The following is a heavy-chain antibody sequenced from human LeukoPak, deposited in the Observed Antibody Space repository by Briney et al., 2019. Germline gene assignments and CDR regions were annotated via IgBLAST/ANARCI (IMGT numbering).Heavy chain of an antibody. CDR3: ARPYSSGWSFDY. J-gene: IGHJ4*02. Sequence: PGESLRLSCAASGFTFSSYWMSWVRQAPGKGLEWVANIKQDGGEKNYVDSVKGRFTISRDNAKNSLYLQMNSLRAEDTAVYYCARPYSSGWSFDYWGQGTLVIVSS. CDR2: IKQDGGEK. V-gene: IGHV3-7*04. D-gene: IGHD6-19*01. CDR1: GFTFSSYW.